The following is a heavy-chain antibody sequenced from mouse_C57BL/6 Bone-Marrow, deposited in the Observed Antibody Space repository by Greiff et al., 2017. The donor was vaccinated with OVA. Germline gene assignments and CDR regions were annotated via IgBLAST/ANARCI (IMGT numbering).Heavy chain of an antibody. D-gene: IGHD4-1*01. CDR2: ISSGGSYT. CDR3: ERGLGRREWVAY. V-gene: IGHV5-6*02. CDR1: GFTFSSYG. J-gene: IGHJ3*01. Sequence: EVMLVESGGDLVKPGGSLKLSCAASGFTFSSYGMSWVRQTPDKRLEWVATISSGGSYTYYPDSVKGRFTITRDNAKNTLYLQMSSLKSEDTAMYYCERGLGRREWVAYWGQGTLVTVSA.